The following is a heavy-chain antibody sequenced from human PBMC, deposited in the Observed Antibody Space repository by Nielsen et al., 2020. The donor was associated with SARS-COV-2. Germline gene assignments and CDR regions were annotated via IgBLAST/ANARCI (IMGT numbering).Heavy chain of an antibody. J-gene: IGHJ6*02. V-gene: IGHV3-9*01. Sequence: PGKGLEWVPGISWNSGSIGYADSVKGRFTISRDNAKNSLYLQMNSLRDEDTAVYYCARDHQQWLAAYYYYGMDVWGQGTTVTVSS. CDR3: ARDHQQWLAAYYYYGMDV. CDR2: ISWNSGSI. D-gene: IGHD6-19*01.